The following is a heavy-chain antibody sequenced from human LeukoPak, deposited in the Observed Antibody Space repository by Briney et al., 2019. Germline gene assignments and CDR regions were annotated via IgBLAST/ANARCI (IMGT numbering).Heavy chain of an antibody. J-gene: IGHJ4*02. D-gene: IGHD6-13*01. Sequence: ASVKVSCKASGYTFTSYYMHWVRQAPGQGLEWMGWINPNSGGTDYAQKFQGRVTITRDTSISTAYMELSRLRSDDTAVYYCARVEQQLARIDYWGQGTLVTVSS. CDR2: INPNSGGT. CDR3: ARVEQQLARIDY. V-gene: IGHV1-2*02. CDR1: GYTFTSYY.